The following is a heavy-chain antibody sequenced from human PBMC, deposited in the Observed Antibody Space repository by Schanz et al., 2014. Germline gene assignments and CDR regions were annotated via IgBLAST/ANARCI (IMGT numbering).Heavy chain of an antibody. D-gene: IGHD5-12*01. J-gene: IGHJ4*02. V-gene: IGHV3-23*01. CDR1: EFTFSTDA. CDR2: ISASGGDT. CDR3: ARKVVATIGGYYDN. Sequence: EVQLLESGGGLVQPGGSLRLSCAASEFTFSTDAMSWVRQAPGKGLEWLSVISASGGDTYYADSVKGRFTISRDDAKKSMYLQMNNLRAEDTAVYYCARKVVATIGGYYDNWGQGTLVIVSS.